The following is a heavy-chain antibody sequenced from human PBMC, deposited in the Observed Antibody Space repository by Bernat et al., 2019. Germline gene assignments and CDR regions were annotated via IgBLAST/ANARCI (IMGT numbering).Heavy chain of an antibody. CDR1: GFIFSGYP. D-gene: IGHD6-13*01. CDR3: AREPYSTALGFSYCGMDV. CDR2: ISYDGNNK. J-gene: IGHJ6*02. V-gene: IGHV3-30-3*01. Sequence: QVQLVESGGGVVQPGRSLRLSCAASGFIFSGYPMHWVRQASGEGLEWVAAISYDGNNKYYADSVKGRFTISGDNSKNTVYLQMNSLRVEDTAVYHCAREPYSTALGFSYCGMDVWGQGTTVTVSS.